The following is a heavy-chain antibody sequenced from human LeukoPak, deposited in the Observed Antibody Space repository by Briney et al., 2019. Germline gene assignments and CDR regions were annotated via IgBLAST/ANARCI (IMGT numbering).Heavy chain of an antibody. D-gene: IGHD4-17*01. Sequence: SETLSLTCAVYGGSFSGYYWSWTRQPPGKGLEWIGEINHSGSTNYNPSLKSRVTISVDTSKNQFSLKLSSVTAADTAVYYCARGGWGHDYGDYQYWFDPWGQGTLVTVSS. CDR1: GGSFSGYY. V-gene: IGHV4-34*01. J-gene: IGHJ5*02. CDR3: ARGGWGHDYGDYQYWFDP. CDR2: INHSGST.